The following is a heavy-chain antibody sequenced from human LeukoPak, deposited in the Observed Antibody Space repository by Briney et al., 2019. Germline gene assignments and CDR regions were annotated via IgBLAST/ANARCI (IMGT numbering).Heavy chain of an antibody. CDR1: GGSIRSYY. D-gene: IGHD3-10*01. V-gene: IGHV4-59*01. J-gene: IGHJ6*03. Sequence: SETLSLTCTVSGGSIRSYYWSWIRQPPGKVLEWIGYIYYSGSTNYNPSLKSRVTISVDTSKNQFSLKLSSVTAADTAVYYCAREGTDQYYYYYMDVWGKETTVTVSS. CDR2: IYYSGST. CDR3: AREGTDQYYYYYMDV.